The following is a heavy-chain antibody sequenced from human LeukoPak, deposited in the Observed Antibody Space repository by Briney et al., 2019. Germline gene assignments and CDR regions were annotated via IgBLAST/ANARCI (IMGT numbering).Heavy chain of an antibody. CDR1: GFTFDDYA. J-gene: IGHJ4*02. Sequence: GGSLRLSCAASGFTFDDYAMHWVRQAPGKGLEWVLGISWNSGSIGYADSVRGRFTISRDNAKNSLYLQMNSLRAEDTALYYCAKADSSGPPYFDYWGQGTLVTVSS. CDR2: ISWNSGSI. D-gene: IGHD3-22*01. V-gene: IGHV3-9*01. CDR3: AKADSSGPPYFDY.